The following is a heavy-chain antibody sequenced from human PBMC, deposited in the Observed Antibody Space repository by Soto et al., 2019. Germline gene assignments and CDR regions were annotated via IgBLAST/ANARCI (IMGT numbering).Heavy chain of an antibody. CDR3: TTDNEYSLDY. CDR1: GFTFSNAW. CDR2: IKSKTAVGTT. V-gene: IGHV3-15*01. Sequence: EVQLVESGGGLVKPGGSLRLSCAASGFTFSNAWMSWVRQAPGKGLEWVGRIKSKTAVGTTDYAAHVKGRFTISRDDSKNTLYLQMNSLKTEDTAVYYCTTDNEYSLDYWGQGTLVTVSS. D-gene: IGHD6-6*01. J-gene: IGHJ4*02.